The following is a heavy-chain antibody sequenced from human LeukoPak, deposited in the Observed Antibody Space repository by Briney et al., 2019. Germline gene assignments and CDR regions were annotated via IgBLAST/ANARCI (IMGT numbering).Heavy chain of an antibody. V-gene: IGHV4-59*01. CDR1: GFTFSSYA. Sequence: GSLRLSCAGSGFTFSSYAMSWVRQAPGKGLEWIGNIYYSGSTNYNPSLKSRVTISVDTSKNQFSLKLSSVTAADTAVYYCAKGGWSYDLWGRGTLVTVSS. CDR2: IYYSGST. CDR3: AKGGWSYDL. D-gene: IGHD2-15*01. J-gene: IGHJ2*01.